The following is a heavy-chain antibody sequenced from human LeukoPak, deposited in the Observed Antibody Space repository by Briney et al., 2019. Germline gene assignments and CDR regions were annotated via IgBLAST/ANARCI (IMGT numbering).Heavy chain of an antibody. J-gene: IGHJ6*03. V-gene: IGHV3-15*01. CDR2: IKSKTDGGTT. Sequence: PGGSLRLSCAASGFTFSNAWMSWVRQAPGKGLEWVGRIKSKTDGGTTDYAAPGKGRFTIAREESKKTLYLQMNSLKTEDTAVYYCTGHRYYYYYMDVWGKGTTVTVSS. CDR1: GFTFSNAW. CDR3: TGHRYYYYYMDV.